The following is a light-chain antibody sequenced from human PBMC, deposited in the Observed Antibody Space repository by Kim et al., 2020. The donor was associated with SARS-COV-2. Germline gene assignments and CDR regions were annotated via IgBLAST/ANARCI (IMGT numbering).Light chain of an antibody. CDR1: QSISSW. J-gene: IGKJ2*01. V-gene: IGKV1-5*03. Sequence: PSTLSASVGDRVTITCRASQSISSWLAWYQQKPGKAPKLLIYKASSLESGVPSRFSGSGSGTEFTLTISSLQPDDFATYYCQLGYTFGQGTKLEIK. CDR2: KAS. CDR3: QLGYT.